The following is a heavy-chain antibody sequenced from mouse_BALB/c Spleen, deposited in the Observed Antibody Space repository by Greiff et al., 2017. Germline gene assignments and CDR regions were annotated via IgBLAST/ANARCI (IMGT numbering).Heavy chain of an antibody. Sequence: DVKLVESGGGLVQPGGSLRLSCATSGFTFTDYYMSWVRQPPGKALEWLGFIRNKANGYTTEYSASVKGRFTISRDNSQSILYLQMNTLRAEDSATYYCARDSYYYPNWGQGTLVTVAA. CDR2: IRNKANGYTT. D-gene: IGHD1-1*01. CDR3: ARDSYYYPN. V-gene: IGHV7-3*02. CDR1: GFTFTDYY. J-gene: IGHJ3*01.